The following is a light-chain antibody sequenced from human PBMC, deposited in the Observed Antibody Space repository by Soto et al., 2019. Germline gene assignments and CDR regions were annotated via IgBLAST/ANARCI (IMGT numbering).Light chain of an antibody. J-gene: IGKJ2*01. CDR1: QTISSW. CDR3: QQYENYPYT. CDR2: DAS. V-gene: IGKV1-5*01. Sequence: DIQMTQSPSTPSASVGDRVTLTCRASQTISSWLAWYQQKPGKAPKLLIYDASTLESGVPSRFSGGGSGTEFTLTISSLQPDDFATYYCQQYENYPYTFGQGTKLEIK.